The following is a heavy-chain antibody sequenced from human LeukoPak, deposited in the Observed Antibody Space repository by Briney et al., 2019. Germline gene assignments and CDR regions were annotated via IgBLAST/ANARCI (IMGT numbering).Heavy chain of an antibody. Sequence: PGGSLRLSCAASGFTFSSYWMSWVRQVPGKGLEWVAKIKQDGSEKYYVDSVKGRFTISRDNAETSLYLQMNSLRAEDTAMYFSTGGIGWLCATRGQGTLVTASS. D-gene: IGHD2-8*02. J-gene: IGHJ4*02. V-gene: IGHV3-7*01. CDR1: GFTFSSYW. CDR2: IKQDGSEK. CDR3: TGGIGWLCAT.